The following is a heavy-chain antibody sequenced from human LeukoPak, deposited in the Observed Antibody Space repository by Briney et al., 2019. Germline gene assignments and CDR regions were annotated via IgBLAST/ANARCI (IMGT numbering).Heavy chain of an antibody. Sequence: PGGSLRLSCAASGFTFSSYWMHWVRQAPGKGLVWVSRINTDGDSRTYADSVKGRFTISRDNAKNTLCLQMNSLRVEDTAVYYCVRGSTDRWSHFDDWGQGTLVTVSS. CDR1: GFTFSSYW. D-gene: IGHD4-23*01. V-gene: IGHV3-74*01. CDR3: VRGSTDRWSHFDD. CDR2: INTDGDSR. J-gene: IGHJ4*02.